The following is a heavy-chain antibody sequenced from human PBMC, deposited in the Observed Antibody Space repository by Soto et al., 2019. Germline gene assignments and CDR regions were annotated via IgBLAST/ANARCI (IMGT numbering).Heavy chain of an antibody. D-gene: IGHD5-18*01. J-gene: IGHJ5*02. V-gene: IGHV3-33*01. CDR3: ARDVREWIQIWLPWFDP. CDR1: GFTFSSYG. Sequence: PGGSLRLSCAASGFTFSSYGMHRVRQAPGKGLEWVAVIWYDGSNKYYADSVKGRFTISRDNSKNTLYLQMNSLRAEDTAVYYCARDVREWIQIWLPWFDPWGQGTLVTVSS. CDR2: IWYDGSNK.